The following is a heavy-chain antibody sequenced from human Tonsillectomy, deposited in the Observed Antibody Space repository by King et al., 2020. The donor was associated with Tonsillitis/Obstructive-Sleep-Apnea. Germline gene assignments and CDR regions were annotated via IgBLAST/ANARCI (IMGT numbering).Heavy chain of an antibody. CDR2: IWYDGNNK. J-gene: IGHJ3*02. CDR3: ASDGFNAFDT. V-gene: IGHV3-33*01. Sequence: VQLVESGGGVVQPGRSLRLSCAASGFTFSSYGMYWVRQAPGKGLEWVAVIWYDGNNKYYADSVKGRFTISRDNSKNTLYLQMNSLRAEDTAVYYCASDGFNAFDTWGQGAMVTVSS. CDR1: GFTFSSYG.